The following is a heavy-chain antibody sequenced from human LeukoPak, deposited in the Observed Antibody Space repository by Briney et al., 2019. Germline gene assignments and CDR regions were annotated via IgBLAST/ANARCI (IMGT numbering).Heavy chain of an antibody. Sequence: PGGSLRLSCAASGFTFSSYAMSWVRQAPGKGLEWVSGISGSGGNTYYADSVKGRFTISRDNSKSTVYLQMNSLRAEDTAVYYCAKVHWRYCSGGSCSYYYGMDVWGRGTTVTVFS. CDR1: GFTFSSYA. V-gene: IGHV3-23*01. CDR2: ISGSGGNT. J-gene: IGHJ6*02. CDR3: AKVHWRYCSGGSCSYYYGMDV. D-gene: IGHD2-15*01.